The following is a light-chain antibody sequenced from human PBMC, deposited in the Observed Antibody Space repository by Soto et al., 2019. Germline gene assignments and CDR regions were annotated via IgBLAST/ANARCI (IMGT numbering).Light chain of an antibody. V-gene: IGLV2-11*01. CDR3: SSYAGSYTLV. CDR1: SNDVGGYNF. J-gene: IGLJ2*01. CDR2: YVS. Sequence: QSALTQPRSVSGSPGQSVTISCTGTSNDVGGYNFVSWYQQHPGKVPKLFIYYVSRRPSGVPDRFSGSKSGNTASLTISGLKAEDEADYYCSSYAGSYTLVFGGGTQLTVL.